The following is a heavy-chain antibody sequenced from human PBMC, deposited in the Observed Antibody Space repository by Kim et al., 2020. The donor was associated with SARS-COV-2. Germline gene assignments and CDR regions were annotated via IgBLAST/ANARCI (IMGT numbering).Heavy chain of an antibody. D-gene: IGHD2-2*01. V-gene: IGHV3-21*01. J-gene: IGHJ3*02. Sequence: YTESSKGRFNRHISRDNAKNSLYLQMNSQRDEDTAVYYCIVVPADPHLFDIWGQGTVVTVSS. CDR3: IVVPADPHLFDI.